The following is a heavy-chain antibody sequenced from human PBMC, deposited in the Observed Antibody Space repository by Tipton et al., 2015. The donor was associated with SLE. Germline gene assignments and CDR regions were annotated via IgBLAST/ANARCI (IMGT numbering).Heavy chain of an antibody. D-gene: IGHD3-3*01. CDR2: IYYSGSS. CDR3: ARGRGRITIFGVVAYDY. V-gene: IGHV4-59*12. J-gene: IGHJ4*02. CDR1: GVSISGYY. Sequence: TLSLTCTVSGVSISGYYWSWIRQPPGKGLEWVGYIYYSGSSNYNPSLKSRVTISVDTSKNQFSLKLNSVTAADTAVYYCARGRGRITIFGVVAYDYWGQGTLVTVSS.